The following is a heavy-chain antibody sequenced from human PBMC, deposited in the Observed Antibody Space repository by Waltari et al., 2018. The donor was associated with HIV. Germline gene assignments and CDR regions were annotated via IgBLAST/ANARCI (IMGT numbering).Heavy chain of an antibody. V-gene: IGHV3-33*02. Sequence: QVHLVESGGAVVQSGKSLRLSCAASGFNFSNSAMHWVRQGPGKGLEWLAVIWADGSHESYADFAKGRFTISRDDSDNTLFLYLSGLRADDTAVYYCARDQHSATNYYGLDVWGQGTTVTVS. CDR3: ARDQHSATNYYGLDV. J-gene: IGHJ6*02. CDR2: IWADGSHE. CDR1: GFNFSNSA. D-gene: IGHD3-10*01.